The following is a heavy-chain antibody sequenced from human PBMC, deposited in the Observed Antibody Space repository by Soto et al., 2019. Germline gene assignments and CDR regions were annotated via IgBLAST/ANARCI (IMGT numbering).Heavy chain of an antibody. CDR2: IYYSGST. V-gene: IGHV4-59*12. CDR3: ARSDYYGPFDY. Sequence: TSETLSLTCTVSGGSISSYYWSWIRQPPGKGLEWIGYIYYSGSTNYNPSLKSRVTISIDTSKNQFSLKLTSVTAADTAVYYCARSDYYGPFDYWGQGTLVTVSS. D-gene: IGHD1-26*01. J-gene: IGHJ4*02. CDR1: GGSISSYY.